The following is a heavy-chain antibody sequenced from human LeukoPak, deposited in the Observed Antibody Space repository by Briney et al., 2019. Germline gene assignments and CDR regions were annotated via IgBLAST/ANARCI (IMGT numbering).Heavy chain of an antibody. J-gene: IGHJ4*02. Sequence: SETLSLTCAVYGGSFSGYYWSWIRQPPGKGLEWIGEINHSGSTNYNPSLKSRVTISVDTSKNQFSLKLSSVTAADTAVYYCASSNPYYYDSSGPDYWGQGTLVTVSS. CDR3: ASSNPYYYDSSGPDY. V-gene: IGHV4-34*01. CDR1: GGSFSGYY. D-gene: IGHD3-22*01. CDR2: INHSGST.